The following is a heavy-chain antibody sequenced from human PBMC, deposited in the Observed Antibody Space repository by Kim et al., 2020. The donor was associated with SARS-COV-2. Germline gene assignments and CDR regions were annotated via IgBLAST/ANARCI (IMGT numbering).Heavy chain of an antibody. J-gene: IGHJ6*02. CDR3: ARGRYDFWSGYFPYYYYGMDG. D-gene: IGHD3-3*01. CDR2: INHSGST. Sequence: SETLSLTCAVYGGSFSGYYWRWIRQPPGKGLEWIGEINHSGSTNYNPSLKSRVTISVDTSKNQFSLKLSSVTAADTAVYYCARGRYDFWSGYFPYYYYGMDGWVQETTVTVTS. V-gene: IGHV4-34*01. CDR1: GGSFSGYY.